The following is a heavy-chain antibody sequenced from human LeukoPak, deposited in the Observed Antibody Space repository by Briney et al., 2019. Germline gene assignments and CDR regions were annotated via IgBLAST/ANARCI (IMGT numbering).Heavy chain of an antibody. Sequence: GGSLRLSCAASGSTFSSYSMNWVRQAPGKGLEWVSSISSSSSYIYYADSVKGRFTISRDNAKNSLYLQMNSLRAEDTAVYYCARDEGAGYCSSTSCYSVGMDVWGQGTTVTVSS. D-gene: IGHD2-2*01. CDR3: ARDEGAGYCSSTSCYSVGMDV. CDR2: ISSSSSYI. J-gene: IGHJ6*02. CDR1: GSTFSSYS. V-gene: IGHV3-21*01.